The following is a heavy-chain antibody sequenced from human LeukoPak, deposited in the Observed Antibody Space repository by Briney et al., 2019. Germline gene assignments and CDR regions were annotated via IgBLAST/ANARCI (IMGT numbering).Heavy chain of an antibody. D-gene: IGHD6-19*01. CDR3: ARRETGYSSGWYLDY. CDR2: ISVYNGNT. Sequence: ASVKVSCKASGYTFTSYGISWVRPAPGQGLEWMGWISVYNGNTNYAQKLQGRVTMTTDTSTSTAYMELRSLRSDDTAVYYCARRETGYSSGWYLDYWGQGTLVTVSS. V-gene: IGHV1-18*01. CDR1: GYTFTSYG. J-gene: IGHJ4*02.